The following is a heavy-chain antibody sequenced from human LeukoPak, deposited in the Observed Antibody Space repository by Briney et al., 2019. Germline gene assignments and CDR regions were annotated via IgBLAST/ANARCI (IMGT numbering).Heavy chain of an antibody. J-gene: IGHJ6*02. D-gene: IGHD1-26*01. CDR1: GGSISSGGYS. CDR3: ARALYSGSYPYYYGMDV. CDR2: IYHSGST. Sequence: SETLSLTCAVSGGSISSGGYSWSWIRQPPGKGLEWIGYIYHSGSTYYDPSLKSRVTISVDRSKNQFSLKLSSVTAADTAVYYCARALYSGSYPYYYGMDVWGQGTTVTVSS. V-gene: IGHV4-30-2*01.